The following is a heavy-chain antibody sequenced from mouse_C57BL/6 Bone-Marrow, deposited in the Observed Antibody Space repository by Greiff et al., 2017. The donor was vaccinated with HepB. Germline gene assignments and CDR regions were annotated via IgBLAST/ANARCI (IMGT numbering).Heavy chain of an antibody. CDR3: ASHYGYYWFAY. D-gene: IGHD2-3*01. V-gene: IGHV5-2*01. CDR1: EYEFPSHD. Sequence: EVQWVESGGGLVQPGESLKLSCESNEYEFPSHDMSWVRKTPEKRLELVAAINSDGGSTYYPDTMERRFIISRDNTKTTLYLQMSSLSSADTALYYCASHYGYYWFAYWRQGTLVTVSA. J-gene: IGHJ3*01. CDR2: INSDGGST.